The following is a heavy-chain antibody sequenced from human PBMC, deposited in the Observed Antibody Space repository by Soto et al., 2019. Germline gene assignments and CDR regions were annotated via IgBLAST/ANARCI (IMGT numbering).Heavy chain of an antibody. J-gene: IGHJ5*02. D-gene: IGHD2-15*01. V-gene: IGHV3-15*06. Sequence: EVQLLESGGGFVKPGGSLRLSCAASGFACQNDWMSWVRQGPGKGLEWVGHIKSNREGGTTNYATPVKGRFTISRDDSTRTLYLQMNSLKIEDSAVYYCKGDYSVDPWGQGTLVTVSA. CDR2: IKSNREGGTT. CDR1: GFACQNDW. CDR3: KGDYSVDP.